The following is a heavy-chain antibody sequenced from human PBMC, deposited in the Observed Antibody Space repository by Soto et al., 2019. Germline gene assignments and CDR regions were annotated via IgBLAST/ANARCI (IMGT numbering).Heavy chain of an antibody. CDR3: ARDWGVWAPDIGPHIPHLDS. CDR2: ISIGSSAI. D-gene: IGHD2-15*01. J-gene: IGHJ4*02. V-gene: IGHV3-48*01. CDR1: GFTFSDNG. Sequence: HPGGSLRLSCEASGFTFSDNGMNWVRQTPGKGLEWVSFISIGSSAIDYADSVRGRFTISRDNAKSSLYLQMNSLSGEDTAVYYCARDWGVWAPDIGPHIPHLDSWGQGTLVTVSS.